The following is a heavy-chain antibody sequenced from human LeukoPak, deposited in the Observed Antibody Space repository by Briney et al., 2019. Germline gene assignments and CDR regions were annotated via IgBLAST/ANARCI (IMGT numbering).Heavy chain of an antibody. V-gene: IGHV3-21*01. CDR3: AGDDKSYGDYVDAFDI. CDR2: ISSSSSYI. Sequence: GGSLRLSCAASGFTFSSYSMNWVRQAPGKGLEWVSSISSSSSYIYYADSVKGRFTISRDNAKNSLYLQMNSLRAEDTAVYYCAGDDKSYGDYVDAFDIWGQGTMVTVSS. J-gene: IGHJ3*02. D-gene: IGHD4-17*01. CDR1: GFTFSSYS.